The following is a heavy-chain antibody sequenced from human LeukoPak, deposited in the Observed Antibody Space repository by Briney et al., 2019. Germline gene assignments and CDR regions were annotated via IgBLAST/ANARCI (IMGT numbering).Heavy chain of an antibody. V-gene: IGHV4-34*01. CDR1: GGSLSGYY. J-gene: IGHJ4*02. CDR3: ARGWGRAVAGNFY. Sequence: SSETLSLTCAVYGGSLSGYYWSWIRQPPGKGLEWIGEINQSGGTNYNPSLKSRVSISVDTSKSRFSLKLSSVTAADTAVYYCARGWGRAVAGNFYWGRGTPVTVSS. D-gene: IGHD6-19*01. CDR2: INQSGGT.